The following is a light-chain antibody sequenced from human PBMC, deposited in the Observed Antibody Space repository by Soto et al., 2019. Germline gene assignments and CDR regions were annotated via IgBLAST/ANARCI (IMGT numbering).Light chain of an antibody. CDR2: EVT. Sequence: QSALTQPASVSGSPGQSITISCAGTRDDIGAYDYVSWYQQHPGNAPKLLVYEVTNRPSGVSDRFSGSKSGNTASLTISGLQAEDEADYYCNSYTNISAVVFGGGTKVTV. J-gene: IGLJ2*01. V-gene: IGLV2-14*01. CDR3: NSYTNISAVV. CDR1: RDDIGAYDY.